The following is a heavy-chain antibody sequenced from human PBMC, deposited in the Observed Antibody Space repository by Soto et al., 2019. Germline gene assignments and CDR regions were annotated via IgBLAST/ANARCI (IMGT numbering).Heavy chain of an antibody. CDR2: IYYSGST. CDR1: GGSISSGDYY. D-gene: IGHD3-10*01. Sequence: QVQLQESGPGLVKPSQTLSLTCTVSGGSISSGDYYWSWIRQPPGKGLEWIGYIYYSGSTYYNPSLKSRVTISVDTSKNQFSLELSSVAAADTAVYYCAASITMVRGDLDAFDIWGQGTMVTVSS. CDR3: AASITMVRGDLDAFDI. V-gene: IGHV4-30-4*01. J-gene: IGHJ3*02.